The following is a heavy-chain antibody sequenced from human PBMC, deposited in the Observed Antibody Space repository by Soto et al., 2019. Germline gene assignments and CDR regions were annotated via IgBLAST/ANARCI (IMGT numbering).Heavy chain of an antibody. CDR1: GGSISSNY. Sequence: QVQLQESGPGLVKASETLSLTCTVSGGSISSNYWNWIRQPPGKGLEWIAYIYDSWSTKYSPSLKSRVTMSVDTSKTQFSLKVTSVTAADTAVYYCARATRVGAADYWGQGTLVTVSS. CDR2: IYDSWST. CDR3: ARATRVGAADY. J-gene: IGHJ4*02. V-gene: IGHV4-59*01. D-gene: IGHD1-26*01.